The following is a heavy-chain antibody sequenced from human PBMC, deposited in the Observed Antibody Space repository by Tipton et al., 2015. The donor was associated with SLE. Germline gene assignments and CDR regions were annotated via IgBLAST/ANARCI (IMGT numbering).Heavy chain of an antibody. CDR3: VKVFGSYDMDV. Sequence: SLRLSCAASGFTFSSYGMHWVRRAPGKGLEWLAFIRYDESNKHYADSVKGRFTISRANSKNTLYLQMNSLRTEDTAVYYCVKVFGSYDMDVWGRGTTVTVSS. J-gene: IGHJ6*02. CDR2: IRYDESNK. CDR1: GFTFSSYG. D-gene: IGHD3-16*01. V-gene: IGHV3-30*02.